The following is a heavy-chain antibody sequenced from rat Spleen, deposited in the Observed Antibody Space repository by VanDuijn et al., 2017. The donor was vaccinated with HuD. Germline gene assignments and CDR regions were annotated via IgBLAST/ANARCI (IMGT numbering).Heavy chain of an antibody. Sequence: EVQLKESGPGLVQPSQTLSLTCTVSGFSLSSYGVIWVRQPPGKGLEWMGVIWTGGSTAYNSFFKSRLSNSRDISKSKVFLKMNCQQTEDSATYYCVRADRDSYAHFDYWGQGVMVTASS. CDR3: VRADRDSYAHFDY. CDR2: IWTGGST. V-gene: IGHV2S63*01. D-gene: IGHD1-12*01. CDR1: GFSLSSYG. J-gene: IGHJ2*01.